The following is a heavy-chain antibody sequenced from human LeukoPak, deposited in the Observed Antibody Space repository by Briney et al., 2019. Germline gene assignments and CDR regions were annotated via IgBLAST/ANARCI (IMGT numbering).Heavy chain of an antibody. CDR1: GGSISSGGYY. J-gene: IGHJ4*02. CDR2: IYYSGST. D-gene: IGHD5-18*01. V-gene: IGHV4-31*03. CDR3: ARGGLSAAMAPY. Sequence: SQTLSLTCTVSGGSISSGGYYWSWIRQHPGKGLEWIGYIYYSGSTNYNPSLKSRVTISVDTSKNQFSLKLSSVTAADTAVYYCARGGLSAAMAPYWGQGTLVTVSS.